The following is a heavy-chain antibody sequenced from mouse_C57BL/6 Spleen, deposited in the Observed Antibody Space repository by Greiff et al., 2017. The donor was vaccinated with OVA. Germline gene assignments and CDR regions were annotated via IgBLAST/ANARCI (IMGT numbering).Heavy chain of an antibody. CDR2: IDPSDSYT. CDR3: ARERDSSWFAY. Sequence: QVQLQQPGAELVRPGTSVKLSCKASGYTFTSYWMHWVKQRPGQGLEWIGVIDPSDSYTNYNQKFKGKATLTVDTSSSTAYMQLSSLTSEDSAVYYCARERDSSWFAYWGQGTLVTVSA. CDR1: GYTFTSYW. V-gene: IGHV1-59*01. J-gene: IGHJ3*01.